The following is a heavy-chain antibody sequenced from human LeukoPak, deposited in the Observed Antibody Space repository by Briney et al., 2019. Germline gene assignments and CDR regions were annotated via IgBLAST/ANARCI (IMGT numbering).Heavy chain of an antibody. CDR1: GGSISSSNL. J-gene: IGHJ4*02. Sequence: SETLSLTCAVSGGSISSSNLWNWVRQPPGKGLEWIGEINHSGSTNYNPSLKSRVTISVDTSKNQFSLKLSSVTAADTAVYYCARLTQSLNFDSWGQGSLVTVSS. CDR2: INHSGST. CDR3: ARLTQSLNFDS. V-gene: IGHV4-4*02.